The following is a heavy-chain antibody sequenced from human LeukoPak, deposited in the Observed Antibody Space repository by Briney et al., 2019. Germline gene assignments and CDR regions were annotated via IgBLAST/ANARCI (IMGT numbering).Heavy chain of an antibody. CDR3: AREEGIAVAAYFNY. D-gene: IGHD6-19*01. CDR2: IYTSGST. Sequence: SETLSLTCTVSGGSISSYYWSWIRQPAGKGLEWIGRIYTSGSTNYNPSLKSRVTMSVDTSKNQFSLKLSSVTAADTAVYYCAREEGIAVAAYFNYWGQGTLVTVSS. CDR1: GGSISSYY. V-gene: IGHV4-4*07. J-gene: IGHJ4*02.